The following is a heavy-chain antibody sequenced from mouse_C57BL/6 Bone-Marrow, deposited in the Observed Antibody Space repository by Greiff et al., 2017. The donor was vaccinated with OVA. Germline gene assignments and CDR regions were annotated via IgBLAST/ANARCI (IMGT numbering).Heavy chain of an antibody. CDR1: GYSITSGYY. J-gene: IGHJ2*01. CDR3: ARDRAGTTDYFDY. V-gene: IGHV3-6*01. Sequence: DVKLVESGPGLVKPSQSLSLTCSVTGYSITSGYYWNWIRQFPGNKLEWMGYISYDGSNNYNPSLKNRISITRDTSKNQFFLKLNSVTTEDTATYYCARDRAGTTDYFDYWGQGTTLTVSS. CDR2: ISYDGSN. D-gene: IGHD3-3*01.